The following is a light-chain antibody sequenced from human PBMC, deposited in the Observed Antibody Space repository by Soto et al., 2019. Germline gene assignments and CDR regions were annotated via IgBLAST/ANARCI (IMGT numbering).Light chain of an antibody. CDR2: DAS. J-gene: IGKJ4*01. CDR3: QQYGSSPPVT. CDR1: RSVSNY. Sequence: EIVLTHSPGTLSLSPCESATLSPSASRSVSNYLAWYQQKPGQAPRLLIYDASSRPTDIPARFSGSGSGTDFTLTISRLEPEDFAVYYCQQYGSSPPVTFGGGTKVDIK. V-gene: IGKV3-20*01.